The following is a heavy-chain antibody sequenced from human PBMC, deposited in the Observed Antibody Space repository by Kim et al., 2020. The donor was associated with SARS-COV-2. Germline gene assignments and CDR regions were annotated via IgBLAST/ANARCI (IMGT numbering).Heavy chain of an antibody. J-gene: IGHJ4*02. D-gene: IGHD2-15*01. CDR2: ISGSSI. V-gene: IGHV3-48*02. CDR1: GFTFSSYS. CDR3: ARQKIETATGIDY. Sequence: GGSLRLSCAAFGFTFSSYSMNWVRQAPGKGLEWVSYISGSSIYYADAVKGRFIISRDNAKISLYLQMNSLRDEDTAVYYCARQKIETATGIDYWGQGTLV.